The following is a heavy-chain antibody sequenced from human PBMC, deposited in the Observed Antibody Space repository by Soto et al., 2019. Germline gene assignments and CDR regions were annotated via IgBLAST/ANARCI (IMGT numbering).Heavy chain of an antibody. CDR3: AKDRRAGGNYGFYSDF. D-gene: IGHD1-7*01. J-gene: IGHJ4*02. CDR1: GFTFSSYG. V-gene: IGHV3-23*01. CDR2: SSATGAGT. Sequence: EVQLLESGGGLVQPGGSLRLSCAASGFTFSSYGMTWVRQAPGKGLEWVSFSSATGAGTYYADSISRDNSKNTLYLQMTSLRAHDTAVYYCAKDRRAGGNYGFYSDFWGQGALVIVSS.